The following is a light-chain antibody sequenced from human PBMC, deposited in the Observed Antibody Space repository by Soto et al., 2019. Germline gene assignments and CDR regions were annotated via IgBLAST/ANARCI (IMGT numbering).Light chain of an antibody. CDR3: QQYGTSPKT. CDR2: GAS. V-gene: IGKV3-20*01. CDR1: QSVSSTY. J-gene: IGKJ2*01. Sequence: EMVLKQSPGTLSLSPGERATLSCRASQSVSSTYLAWYQHKPGQAPRLLIYGASSRATGISDRFSGSGSGTDFTLTISRLEPEDFAVYYCQQYGTSPKTFGQGTKLEIK.